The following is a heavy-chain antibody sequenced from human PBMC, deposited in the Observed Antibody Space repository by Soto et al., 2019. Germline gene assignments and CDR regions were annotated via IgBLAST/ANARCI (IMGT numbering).Heavy chain of an antibody. CDR2: TYYRSKWYN. CDR3: ARDGRWLGPYYYYGMDV. V-gene: IGHV6-1*01. CDR1: GDSVSSNSAA. Sequence: SQTLSLTCAISGDSVSSNSAAWNWIRQTPSRGLEWLGRTYYRSKWYNDYAVSVKSRITINPDTSKNQFSLQLNSVTPEDTAVYYCARDGRWLGPYYYYGMDVWGQGTKVTV. J-gene: IGHJ6*02. D-gene: IGHD3-10*01.